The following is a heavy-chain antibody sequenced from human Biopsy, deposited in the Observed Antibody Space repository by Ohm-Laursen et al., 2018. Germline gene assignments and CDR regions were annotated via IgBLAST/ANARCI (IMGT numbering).Heavy chain of an antibody. CDR3: ARALGGYDLSAYYIDS. CDR1: GDSLSSYF. D-gene: IGHD3-22*01. Sequence: SDTLSLTWAVSGDSLSSYFWSWIRQPPGQGLEWIGFIHNSGSTDHNPSLKSRVTVSMDVSNNDFSLKLTSVTAADTAVYYCARALGGYDLSAYYIDSWGQGTLVTVSS. CDR2: IHNSGST. V-gene: IGHV4-59*07. J-gene: IGHJ4*02.